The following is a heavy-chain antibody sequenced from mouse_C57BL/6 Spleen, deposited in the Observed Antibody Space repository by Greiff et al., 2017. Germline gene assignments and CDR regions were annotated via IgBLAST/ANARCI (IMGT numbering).Heavy chain of an antibody. J-gene: IGHJ3*01. CDR3: ARSGGSPWFAY. CDR2: IYPGDGDT. CDR1: GYAFSSSW. V-gene: IGHV1-82*01. Sequence: VQLVESGPELVKPGASVKISCKASGYAFSSSWMNWVKQRPGKGLEWIGRIYPGDGDTNYNGKFKGKATLTADKSSSTAYMQLSSLTSEDSAVYFCARSGGSPWFAYWGQGTLVTVSA. D-gene: IGHD4-1*01.